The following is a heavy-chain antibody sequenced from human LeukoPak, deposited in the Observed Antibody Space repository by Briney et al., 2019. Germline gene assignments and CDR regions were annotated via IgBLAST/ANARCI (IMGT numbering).Heavy chain of an antibody. CDR1: GFSFSTYW. D-gene: IGHD5-12*01. Sequence: PGGSLRLSCATYGFSFSTYWMSWVRRAPGKGLEWVANVNQDGSQKFYVDSVKGRFTISRDNAKNSLFLQMNSLRADDTAVYYRARDAYGYTAYDFDYWGQGTLVTVSS. V-gene: IGHV3-7*05. J-gene: IGHJ4*02. CDR2: VNQDGSQK. CDR3: ARDAYGYTAYDFDY.